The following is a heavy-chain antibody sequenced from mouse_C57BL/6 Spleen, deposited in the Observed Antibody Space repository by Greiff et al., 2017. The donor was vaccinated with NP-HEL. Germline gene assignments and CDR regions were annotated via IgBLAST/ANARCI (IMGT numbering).Heavy chain of an antibody. V-gene: IGHV14-4*01. D-gene: IGHD1-1*01. CDR2: IDPENGDT. CDR3: TRVTTVVEGDY. Sequence: VQLQQSGAELVRPGASVKLSCTASGFNIKDDYMHWVKQRPEQGLEWIGWIDPENGDTEYASKFQGKATITADTSSNTAYLQLSSLTSEDTAVYYCTRVTTVVEGDYWGQGTTLTVSS. CDR1: GFNIKDDY. J-gene: IGHJ2*01.